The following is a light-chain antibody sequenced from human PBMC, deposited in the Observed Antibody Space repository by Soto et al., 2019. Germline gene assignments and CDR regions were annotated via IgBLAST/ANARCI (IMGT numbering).Light chain of an antibody. CDR3: ATWDSSLSAVL. CDR2: DNN. V-gene: IGLV1-51*01. J-gene: IGLJ2*01. Sequence: QSVLTQPPSVSAAPGQKVTISCSGSSSNIGNNYVSWYQHLPGTAPKLLIYDNNKRPSGIPDRFSGSKSGTSATLGITGLQTGDEADYYCATWDSSLSAVLFGGGTKLTVL. CDR1: SSNIGNNY.